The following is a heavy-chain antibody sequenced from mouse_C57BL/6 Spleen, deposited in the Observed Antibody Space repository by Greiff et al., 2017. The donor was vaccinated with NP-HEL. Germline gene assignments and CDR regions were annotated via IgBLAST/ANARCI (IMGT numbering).Heavy chain of an antibody. D-gene: IGHD1-1*01. CDR2: IDPSDSYT. J-gene: IGHJ4*01. CDR3: ARCYYGSSYDYAMDY. Sequence: QVQLQQPGAELVRPGTSVKLSCKASGYTFTSYWMHWVKQRPGQGLEWIGVIDPSDSYTNYNQKFKGKATLTVDTSSSTAYMQLSSLTSEDSAVYYCARCYYGSSYDYAMDYWGQGTSVTVSS. CDR1: GYTFTSYW. V-gene: IGHV1-59*01.